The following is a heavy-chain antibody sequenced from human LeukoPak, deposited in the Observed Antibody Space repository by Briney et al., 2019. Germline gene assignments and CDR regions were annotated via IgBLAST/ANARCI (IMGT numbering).Heavy chain of an antibody. CDR1: GYSISSGYY. D-gene: IGHD2-15*01. J-gene: IGHJ4*02. CDR3: ARGDGSYSD. V-gene: IGHV4-38-2*01. Sequence: SETLSLTCGVSGYSISSGYYWGWIRQPPGKGLEWIGSVFHSGSASSYPSLKSRATISVDTSKNQFSLKLSSVTAADTADYYCARGDGSYSDWGQGTLVTVSS. CDR2: VFHSGSA.